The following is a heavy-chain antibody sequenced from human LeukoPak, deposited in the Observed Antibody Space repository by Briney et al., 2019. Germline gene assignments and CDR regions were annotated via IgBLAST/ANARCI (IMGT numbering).Heavy chain of an antibody. CDR2: IYYSGST. Sequence: SETLSLTCTVSGGSISSSSYYWGWIRQPPGKGLEWIGSIYYSGSTYYNPSLKSRVTISVDTSKDQFSLKLSSVTAADTAVYYCARPLGALDAFDIWGQGTMVTVSS. V-gene: IGHV4-39*01. CDR3: ARPLGALDAFDI. J-gene: IGHJ3*02. D-gene: IGHD1-26*01. CDR1: GGSISSSSYY.